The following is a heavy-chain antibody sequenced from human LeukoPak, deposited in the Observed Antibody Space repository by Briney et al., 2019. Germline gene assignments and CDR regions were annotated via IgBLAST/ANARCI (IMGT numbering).Heavy chain of an antibody. CDR1: GGSISSGDYY. D-gene: IGHD2-15*01. CDR2: ICYSGST. Sequence: PSETLSLTCTVSGGSISSGDYYWSWIRQPPGKGLEWIGYICYSGSTYYNPSLKSRVTISVDTSKNQFSLKLSSVTAADTAVYYCAREVGYNGDDYWGQGTLVTVSS. J-gene: IGHJ4*02. V-gene: IGHV4-30-4*01. CDR3: AREVGYNGDDY.